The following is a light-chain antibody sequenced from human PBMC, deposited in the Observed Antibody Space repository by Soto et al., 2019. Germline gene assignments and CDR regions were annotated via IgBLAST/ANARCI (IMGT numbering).Light chain of an antibody. CDR3: QQYDSSSAT. Sequence: EIVLTQSPGTLSLSPGERGTLSCRASESVSRKYLAWYQQKPGQAPRLLIYGASIRATGIPDRFSGSGSGTDFTLTISRLEPEDFAVYYCQQYDSSSATFGQGTKVDI. J-gene: IGKJ1*01. V-gene: IGKV3-20*01. CDR1: ESVSRKY. CDR2: GAS.